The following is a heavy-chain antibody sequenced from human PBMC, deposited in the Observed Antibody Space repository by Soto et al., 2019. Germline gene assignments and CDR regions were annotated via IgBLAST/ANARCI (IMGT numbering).Heavy chain of an antibody. CDR3: ARDGAYYDSSGYTRRNGMDV. Sequence: PSDTLSLTCSVSGGSVSDKTYYWSWIRQPPGKRLEWIGYVYYSGTTNYNPSLKSRVTISVDTSKNQFSLKLSSVTAADTAVYYCARDGAYYDSSGYTRRNGMDVWGQGTTVTVSS. D-gene: IGHD3-22*01. J-gene: IGHJ6*02. CDR2: VYYSGTT. CDR1: GGSVSDKTYY. V-gene: IGHV4-61*01.